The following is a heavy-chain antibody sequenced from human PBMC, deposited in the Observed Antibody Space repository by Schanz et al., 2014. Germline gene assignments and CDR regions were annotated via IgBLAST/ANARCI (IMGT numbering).Heavy chain of an antibody. D-gene: IGHD2-21*01. CDR1: GFTFSNYA. J-gene: IGHJ3*01. Sequence: EVQLVESGGDLVQPGGSLSLSCAASGFTFSNYAMSWVRQAPGKGLDWVSSISIRGGNTYYTDSVKGRFTISRDSSKNTLFLQMNSLRADDTAIYFCARDEGRDGYNLAFDVWGQGTLVTVSS. CDR2: ISIRGGNT. V-gene: IGHV3-23*04. CDR3: ARDEGRDGYNLAFDV.